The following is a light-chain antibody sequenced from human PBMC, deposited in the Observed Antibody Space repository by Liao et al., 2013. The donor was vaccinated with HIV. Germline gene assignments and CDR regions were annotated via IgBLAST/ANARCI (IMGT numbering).Light chain of an antibody. V-gene: IGLV3-21*04. Sequence: SYVLTQLPSVSVAPGKTARLICGGNNIGSKSVHWYQQKSGQAPVLVISYETDRPSGIPERFSGSSSGNTATLTISTVEVGDEADYYCQLWDSRIDCPVIGGGTKLTVV. J-gene: IGLJ3*02. CDR1: NIGSKS. CDR3: QLWDSRIDCPV. CDR2: YET.